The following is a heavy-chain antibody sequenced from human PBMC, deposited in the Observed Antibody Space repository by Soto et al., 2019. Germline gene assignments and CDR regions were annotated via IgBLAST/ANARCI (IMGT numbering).Heavy chain of an antibody. CDR1: GFTFTSSA. D-gene: IGHD5-12*01. J-gene: IGHJ4*02. CDR2: IVVGSGNT. V-gene: IGHV1-58*01. Sequence: SGKVCCEASGFTFTSSAVQWLRQARGQRLEWIGWIVVGSGNTNYAQKFQERVTITRDMSTSTAYMELSSLRSEDTAVYYCAADGSGYGEAFDYWGQGTLVTAPQ. CDR3: AADGSGYGEAFDY.